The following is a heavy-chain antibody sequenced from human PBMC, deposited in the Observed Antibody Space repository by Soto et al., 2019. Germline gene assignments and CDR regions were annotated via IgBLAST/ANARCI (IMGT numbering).Heavy chain of an antibody. D-gene: IGHD1-26*01. CDR3: AKDLVALVGATTTFDY. CDR1: GFTFSSYG. V-gene: IGHV3-30*18. CDR2: ISYDGSNK. J-gene: IGHJ4*02. Sequence: LRLSCAASGFTFSSYGMHWVRQAPGKGLEWVAVISYDGSNKYYADSVKGRFTISRDNSKNTLYLQMNSLRAEDTAVYYCAKDLVALVGATTTFDYWGQGTLVTVSS.